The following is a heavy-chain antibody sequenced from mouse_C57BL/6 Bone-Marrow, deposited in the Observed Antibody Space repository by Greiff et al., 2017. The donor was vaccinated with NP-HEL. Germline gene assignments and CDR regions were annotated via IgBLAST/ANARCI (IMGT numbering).Heavy chain of an antibody. CDR1: GISITTGNYR. V-gene: IGHV3-5*01. Sequence: EVQLQQSGPGLVKPSQTVFLTCTVTGISITTGNYRWSWIRQFPGNKLEWIGYIYYSGTITYNPSLTSRTTITRDTPKNQFFLEMNSLTAEDTATYYCAREDYDYDGPYFDVWGTGTTVTVSS. CDR2: IYYSGTI. D-gene: IGHD2-4*01. J-gene: IGHJ1*03. CDR3: AREDYDYDGPYFDV.